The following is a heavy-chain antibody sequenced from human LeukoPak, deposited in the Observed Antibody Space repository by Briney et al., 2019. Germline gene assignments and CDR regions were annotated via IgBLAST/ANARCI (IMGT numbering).Heavy chain of an antibody. CDR1: GGTFSSYA. Sequence: SVKVSCKASGGTFSSYAISWVRQAPGQGLEWMGGIIPIFGTANYAQKFRGRVTITADESTSTAYMELSSLRSEDTAVYYCAGVVPAAPVGYFDYWGQGTLVTVSS. CDR2: IIPIFGTA. D-gene: IGHD2-2*01. CDR3: AGVVPAAPVGYFDY. V-gene: IGHV1-69*13. J-gene: IGHJ4*02.